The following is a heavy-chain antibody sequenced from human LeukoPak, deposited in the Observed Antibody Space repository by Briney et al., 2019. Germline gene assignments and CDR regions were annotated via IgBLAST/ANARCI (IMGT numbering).Heavy chain of an antibody. V-gene: IGHV3-21*01. CDR3: ARVPGYCSSTSCYGDYYYYMDV. CDR2: ISSSSSYI. J-gene: IGHJ6*03. CDR1: GFTFSSYG. Sequence: GGSLRLSCAASGFTFSSYGMNWVRQAPGKGLEWVSSISSSSSYIYYADSVKGRFTIPRDNAKNSLYLQMNSLRAEDTAVYYCARVPGYCSSTSCYGDYYYYMDVWGKGTTVTVSS. D-gene: IGHD2-2*01.